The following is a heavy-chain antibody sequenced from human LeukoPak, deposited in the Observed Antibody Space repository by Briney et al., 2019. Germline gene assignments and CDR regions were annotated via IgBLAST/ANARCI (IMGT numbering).Heavy chain of an antibody. Sequence: GGSLKLSCAASGFTFSSSAIHWVRQASGQGLEWLGLIRSQGNRAATVYGASVEGRFTISRDDSKNTAYLQMNSLKTEDTAVYYCAGDYDSWTGLNYWGQGTLVTVSS. CDR3: AGDYDSWTGLNY. V-gene: IGHV3-73*01. CDR2: IRSQGNRAAT. J-gene: IGHJ4*02. D-gene: IGHD3-3*01. CDR1: GFTFSSSA.